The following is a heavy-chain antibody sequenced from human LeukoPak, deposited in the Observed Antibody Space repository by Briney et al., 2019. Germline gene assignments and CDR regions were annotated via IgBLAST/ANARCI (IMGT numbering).Heavy chain of an antibody. D-gene: IGHD3-3*01. CDR3: ARGPPGYYDFWSGYYSTPQGFDY. Sequence: PSQTLSLTCTVSGGSISSGGYYWSWIRQHPGKGLEWIGYIYYSGSTYYNPSLKSRVTITVDTSKHQFSLQLSSVTPADTAVYYCARGPPGYYDFWSGYYSTPQGFDYWGQGTLVTVSS. V-gene: IGHV4-31*03. CDR2: IYYSGST. CDR1: GGSISSGGYY. J-gene: IGHJ4*02.